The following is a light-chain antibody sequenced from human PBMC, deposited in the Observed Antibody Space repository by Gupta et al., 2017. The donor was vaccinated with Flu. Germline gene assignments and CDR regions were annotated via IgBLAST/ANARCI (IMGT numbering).Light chain of an antibody. Sequence: DIQMTQSPSSLSASVGDRVTITCQASQDISNSLNWFQQKPGKAPKLLIYDASNLDIGVPSRFSGSGSGTEFTFTISSLQPEDIGTYYCQQYDILPGLSFGGGTKVEIK. J-gene: IGKJ4*01. CDR2: DAS. CDR1: QDISNS. V-gene: IGKV1-33*01. CDR3: QQYDILPGLS.